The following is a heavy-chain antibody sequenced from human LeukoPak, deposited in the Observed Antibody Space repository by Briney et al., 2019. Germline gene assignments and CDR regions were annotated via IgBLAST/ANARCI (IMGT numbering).Heavy chain of an antibody. D-gene: IGHD6-6*01. Sequence: GGSLRLSCAASGFTFSGYWMSWVRQAPGKGLEWVANIKQDGSEKYYVDSVKGRFTISRDNAKNSLYLQMNSLRAEDTAVYYCARDREQLVDDYYYGMDVWGQGTTVTVSS. CDR1: GFTFSGYW. V-gene: IGHV3-7*01. CDR3: ARDREQLVDDYYYGMDV. J-gene: IGHJ6*02. CDR2: IKQDGSEK.